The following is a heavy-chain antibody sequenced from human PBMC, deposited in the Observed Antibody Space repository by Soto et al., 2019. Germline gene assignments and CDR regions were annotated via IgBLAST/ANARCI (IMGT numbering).Heavy chain of an antibody. Sequence: GGSLRLSCEASGFTFSDYAMSWVRQAPGEGLFWDSTLSGRVHATYYDVSVKGRFSISSDNSNNIVSLQMNSLRGGDTAVYYCAWEPVNSNGGPSLLHYRGQGTLVTVSS. D-gene: IGHD1-26*01. CDR3: AWEPVNSNGGPSLLHY. CDR1: GFTFSDYA. CDR2: LSGRVHAT. V-gene: IGHV3-23*01. J-gene: IGHJ4*02.